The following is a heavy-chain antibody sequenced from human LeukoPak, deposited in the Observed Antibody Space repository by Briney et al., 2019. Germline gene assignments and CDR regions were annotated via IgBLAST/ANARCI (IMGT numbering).Heavy chain of an antibody. V-gene: IGHV4-34*01. CDR3: ARGQGAISDY. D-gene: IGHD2-21*01. CDR2: INHSGST. Sequence: SETLSLTCAVYGGSFSGYYWSWIRQPPGKGLEWIGEINHSGSTNYNPSLKSRVTISVDTSKNQFSLKLSSVTAADTAVYYCARGQGAISDYWGQGTLVTVSS. J-gene: IGHJ4*02. CDR1: GGSFSGYY.